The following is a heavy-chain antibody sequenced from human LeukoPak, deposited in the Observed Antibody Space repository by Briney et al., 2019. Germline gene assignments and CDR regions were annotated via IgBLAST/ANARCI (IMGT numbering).Heavy chain of an antibody. J-gene: IGHJ4*02. D-gene: IGHD5-24*01. CDR2: INPNSGGT. V-gene: IGHV1-2*06. CDR3: ARGPDGMATIGLWFGY. CDR1: GYTFTGYY. Sequence: ASVKVSCKASGYTFTGYYMHWVRQAPGQGLEWMGRINPNSGGTNYAQKFQGRVTMTRDTFISTAYMELSRLRSDDTAVYYCARGPDGMATIGLWFGYWGQGTLVTVSS.